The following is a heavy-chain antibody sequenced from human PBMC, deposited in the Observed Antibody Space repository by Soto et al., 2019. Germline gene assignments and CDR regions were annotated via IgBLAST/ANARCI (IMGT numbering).Heavy chain of an antibody. D-gene: IGHD3-3*01. V-gene: IGHV1-3*01. J-gene: IGHJ6*02. CDR2: INAGNGNT. CDR3: ARVRSDYDLWYGMDV. CDR1: GYTFRSHA. Sequence: ASVKVSCKASGYTFRSHAIHWVRQAPGQRLEWMGWINAGNGNTKYSQKFQGRVTITRDTFASTAYMELTSLTSEDTAVYYCARVRSDYDLWYGMDVWGQGTLVTVSS.